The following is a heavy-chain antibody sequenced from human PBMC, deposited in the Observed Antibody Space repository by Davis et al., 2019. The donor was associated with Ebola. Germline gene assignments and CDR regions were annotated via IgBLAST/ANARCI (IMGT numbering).Heavy chain of an antibody. CDR1: GFTFSSYS. CDR3: AREVTFGGVIDAFDY. D-gene: IGHD3-16*02. J-gene: IGHJ4*02. CDR2: ISSSSSYI. Sequence: PGGSLRLSCAASGFTFSSYSMNWVRQAPGKGLEWVSSISSSSSYIYYADSVKGRFTISRDNAKNSLYLQMNSLRAEDTAVYYCAREVTFGGVIDAFDYWGQGTLVTVSS. V-gene: IGHV3-21*01.